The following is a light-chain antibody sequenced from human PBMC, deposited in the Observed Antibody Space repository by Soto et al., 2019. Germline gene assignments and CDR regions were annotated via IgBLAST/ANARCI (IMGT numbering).Light chain of an antibody. CDR2: DTS. Sequence: EIVLTQSPATVPLSPGERVTLSCRASQSVSSCLAWYQQKPGQAPRLLIYDTSIRAAAIPARFSGGGSGTDFTLTISSLEPEDFAVYFCQQCSTRPPITFGQGTRLEIK. CDR3: QQCSTRPPIT. J-gene: IGKJ5*01. CDR1: QSVSSC. V-gene: IGKV3-11*01.